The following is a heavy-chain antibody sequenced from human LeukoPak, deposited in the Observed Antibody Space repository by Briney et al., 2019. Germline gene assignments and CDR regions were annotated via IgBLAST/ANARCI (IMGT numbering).Heavy chain of an antibody. CDR3: ARGGGYYGGEDY. D-gene: IGHD3-22*01. Sequence: SETLSLTCTVSGGSISSYYWSWIRQPPGKGLEWIGYIYYSGSTNYNPSLKSRVTISVDTSKNQFSLKLSSVTAADTAVYYCARGGGYYGGEDYWGQGTLVTVSS. J-gene: IGHJ4*02. CDR2: IYYSGST. V-gene: IGHV4-59*01. CDR1: GGSISSYY.